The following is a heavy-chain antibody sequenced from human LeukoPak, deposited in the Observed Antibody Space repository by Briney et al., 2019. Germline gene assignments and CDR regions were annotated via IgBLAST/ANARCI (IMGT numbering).Heavy chain of an antibody. CDR3: ARDRDSSYRRGVFDI. CDR1: GFTFSSYE. Sequence: SGGSQRLSCAASGFTFSSYEMNWVRQAPGKGLEWVSYISSSGSTIYYADSVKGRFTISRDNAKNSLYLQMNSLRAEDTAVYYCARDRDSSYRRGVFDIWGQGTMVTVSS. V-gene: IGHV3-48*03. CDR2: ISSSGSTI. D-gene: IGHD6-6*01. J-gene: IGHJ3*02.